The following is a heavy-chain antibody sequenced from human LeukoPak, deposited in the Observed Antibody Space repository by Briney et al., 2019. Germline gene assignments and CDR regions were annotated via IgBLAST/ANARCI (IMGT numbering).Heavy chain of an antibody. CDR1: GGSIGSSSYY. Sequence: SETLSLTCTVSGGSIGSSSYYWGWIRQPPGKGLEWIGCMYYSGSSYYNPSLKSRVTISVDTSKNQFSLKLSSVTAADAAVYYCASDRYDGGYYWGQGTLVSVSS. CDR3: ASDRYDGGYY. V-gene: IGHV4-39*01. D-gene: IGHD2-21*02. CDR2: MYYSGSS. J-gene: IGHJ4*02.